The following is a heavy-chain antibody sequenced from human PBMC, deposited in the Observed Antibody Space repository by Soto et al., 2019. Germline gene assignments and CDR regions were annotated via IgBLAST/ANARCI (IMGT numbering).Heavy chain of an antibody. CDR1: TFSMYS. D-gene: IGHD1-26*01. CDR2: ISSGSAYI. V-gene: IGHV3-21*06. J-gene: IGHJ5*02. Sequence: EVQVVESGGGLVKPGGSLRLSCTFTFSMYSMNWVRQAPGQGLAWVASISSGSAYIKYAESVKGRFTISRDNAKNSLHLQMNSLRAEDTAIYHCARDQGGSYDSWFDPWGQGTLVTVSS. CDR3: ARDQGGSYDSWFDP.